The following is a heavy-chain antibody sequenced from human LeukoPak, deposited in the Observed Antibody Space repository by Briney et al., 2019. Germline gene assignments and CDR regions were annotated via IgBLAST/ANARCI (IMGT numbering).Heavy chain of an antibody. CDR1: GFTFSTNA. J-gene: IGHJ3*02. Sequence: GGSLRLSCAASGFTFSTNAMHWVRQAPGKGLEWVAIISYDGSNKYYADSVKGRFTMSRDDSKNTLYLQMNSLRAEDTAMYYCARVGDYETGAFDIWGQGTMVTVSS. D-gene: IGHD4-17*01. V-gene: IGHV3-30*04. CDR3: ARVGDYETGAFDI. CDR2: ISYDGSNK.